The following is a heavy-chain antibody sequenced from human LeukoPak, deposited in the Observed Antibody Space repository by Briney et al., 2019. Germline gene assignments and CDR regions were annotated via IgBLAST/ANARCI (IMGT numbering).Heavy chain of an antibody. CDR2: MNPNSGNT. D-gene: IGHD5-12*01. J-gene: IGHJ4*02. V-gene: IGHV1-8*01. CDR3: ARGVPYSGLDY. CDR1: EYTFTSYD. Sequence: ASVTVSCKASEYTFTSYDINWVRQATGQGHDRTGWMNPNSGNTGYAQKFQGRVTMTRNTSICTAYMGLSSLSSKDSAVYYCARGVPYSGLDYWGQGTLVTVSS.